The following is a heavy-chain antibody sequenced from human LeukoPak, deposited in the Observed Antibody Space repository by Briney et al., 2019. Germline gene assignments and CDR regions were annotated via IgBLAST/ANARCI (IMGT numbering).Heavy chain of an antibody. J-gene: IGHJ4*02. CDR1: GFSFSTFA. D-gene: IGHD1-1*01. Sequence: GGSLRLSCAASGFSFSTFAMEWVRQAPGKGLEWVASLTGANDYVYHADSVKGRFTISRDNAKNSLFLQMDSLRPEDTVVYYCARLTGISYGKYYFDFWGRGTLVTVSS. V-gene: IGHV3-21*01. CDR3: ARLTGISYGKYYFDF. CDR2: LTGANDYV.